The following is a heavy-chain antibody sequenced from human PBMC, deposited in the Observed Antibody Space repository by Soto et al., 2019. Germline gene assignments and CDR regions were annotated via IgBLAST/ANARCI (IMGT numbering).Heavy chain of an antibody. V-gene: IGHV3-74*01. D-gene: IGHD2-8*01. CDR1: GFTFRKFW. Sequence: EVQLVQSGGGLAQPGKSLRLSCAATGFTFRKFWMHWVRQVPGKGPVWVSYISSDGTTTDYADSVKGRFTISRDNAKDTLYLQMDSPTAEDTAVYYCAIQDCTNDVCLEAAVTVGGALESWGQGTLVTVSS. CDR2: ISSDGTTT. J-gene: IGHJ1*01. CDR3: AIQDCTNDVCLEAAVTVGGALES.